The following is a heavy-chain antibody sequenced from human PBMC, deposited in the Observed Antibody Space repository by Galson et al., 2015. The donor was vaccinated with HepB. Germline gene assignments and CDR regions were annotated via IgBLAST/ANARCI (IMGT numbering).Heavy chain of an antibody. CDR2: ISWNSGSI. D-gene: IGHD2-21*02. V-gene: IGHV3-9*01. Sequence: SLRLSCAASGFTFDDYAMHWVRQAPGKGLEWVSGISWNSGSIGYADSVKGRFTISRDNAKNSLYLQMNSLRAEGTALYYCAKNNIAVVTAIPSYFDYWGQGTLVTVSS. CDR1: GFTFDDYA. J-gene: IGHJ4*02. CDR3: AKNNIAVVTAIPSYFDY.